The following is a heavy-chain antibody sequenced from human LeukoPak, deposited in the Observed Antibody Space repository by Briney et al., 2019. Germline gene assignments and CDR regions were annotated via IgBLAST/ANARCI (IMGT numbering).Heavy chain of an antibody. J-gene: IGHJ6*03. CDR3: ARGFPLRGFWSGYYTSLHYYYMDV. V-gene: IGHV1-69*05. D-gene: IGHD3-3*01. CDR2: IIPIFGTA. Sequence: ASVKVSCKASGGTFSSYAISWVRQAPGQGLGWMGGIIPIFGTANYAQKFQGRVTITTDESTSTAYMELSSLRSEDTAVYYCARGFPLRGFWSGYYTSLHYYYMDVWGKGTTVSVSS. CDR1: GGTFSSYA.